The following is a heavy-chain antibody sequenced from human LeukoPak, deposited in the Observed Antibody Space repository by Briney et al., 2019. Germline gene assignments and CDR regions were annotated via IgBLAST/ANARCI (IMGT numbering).Heavy chain of an antibody. V-gene: IGHV3-23*01. CDR3: AAGSGLTGFHI. Sequence: GGSLRLSCEGSGFTFKNYGMSWVRQSPEKGLEWVSAIGGSGGSTYYAASAKGRFTISRDNSKNTLYLQMNSLRAEDTAVYYCAAGSGLTGFHIWGQGTLVTVSS. D-gene: IGHD2-8*02. CDR1: GFTFKNYG. J-gene: IGHJ3*02. CDR2: IGGSGGST.